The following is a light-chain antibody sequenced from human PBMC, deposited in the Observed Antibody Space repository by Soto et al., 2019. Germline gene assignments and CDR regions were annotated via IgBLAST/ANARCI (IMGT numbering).Light chain of an antibody. Sequence: EIVLTQSPATLSLSPGERATLSCRARQSVSSYVTWYQQKPCQAPRLLIYDPSNRATGIPARFSGGGSGTDFTLAISSLEPEDFAVYYCQQRFNWPRFTFGQGTKLEIK. CDR1: QSVSSY. CDR2: DPS. CDR3: QQRFNWPRFT. V-gene: IGKV3-11*01. J-gene: IGKJ2*01.